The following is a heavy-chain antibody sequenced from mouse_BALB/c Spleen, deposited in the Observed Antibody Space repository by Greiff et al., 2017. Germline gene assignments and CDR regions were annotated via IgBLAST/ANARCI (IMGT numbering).Heavy chain of an antibody. D-gene: IGHD2-4*01. V-gene: IGHV1S137*01. Sequence: VKLVESGAELVRPGVSVKISCKGSGYTFTDYAMHWVKQSHAKSLEWIGVISTYYGDASYNQKFKGKATMTVDKSSSTAYMELARLTSEDSAIYYCARSPMITTVYAMDYWGQGTSVTVSS. CDR2: ISTYYGDA. J-gene: IGHJ4*01. CDR3: ARSPMITTVYAMDY. CDR1: GYTFTDYA.